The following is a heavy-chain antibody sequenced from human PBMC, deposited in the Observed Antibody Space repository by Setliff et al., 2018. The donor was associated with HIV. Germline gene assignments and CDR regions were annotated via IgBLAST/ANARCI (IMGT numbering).Heavy chain of an antibody. D-gene: IGHD3-9*01. J-gene: IGHJ4*02. CDR3: AGGRYFRDIRDSRFDF. Sequence: PSETLSLTCSVSGVSITTDGYYWSWIRHYPGKGLEWIGYMYHSGSIYYNASLASRLIMSLDPSKNQFSLKLNSMTAADTAMYYCAGGRYFRDIRDSRFDFWGQGMLVTVSS. V-gene: IGHV4-31*03. CDR1: GVSITTDGYY. CDR2: MYHSGSI.